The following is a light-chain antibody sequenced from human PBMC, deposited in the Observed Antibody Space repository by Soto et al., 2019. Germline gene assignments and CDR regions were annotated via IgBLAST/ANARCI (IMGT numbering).Light chain of an antibody. CDR2: KVS. J-gene: IGLJ1*01. V-gene: IGLV2-8*01. CDR3: SSFAGSSFYV. CDR1: GSDVGGYNS. Sequence: QSALTQPPSASGSPGQSVTISCTGTGSDVGGYNSVSWYQQHPGKAPKLLIFKVSERPSGVPDRFSGSKSGNTASLTVSGLQADDEADYYCSSFAGSSFYVFGGGTKVTVL.